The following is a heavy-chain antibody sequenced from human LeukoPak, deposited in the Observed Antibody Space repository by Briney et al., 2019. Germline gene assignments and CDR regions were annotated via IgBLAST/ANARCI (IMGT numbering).Heavy chain of an antibody. J-gene: IGHJ6*02. Sequence: ASVKVSCKASGYTFTSYYMHWVRQAPGQGLEWMGIINPSGGSTSYAQKFQGRVTMTRDTSTSTVYMELSSLRSEDTAVYYCVRVGSPLGMDVWGQGTTVTVSS. CDR1: GYTFTSYY. CDR3: VRVGSPLGMDV. CDR2: INPSGGST. V-gene: IGHV1-46*01.